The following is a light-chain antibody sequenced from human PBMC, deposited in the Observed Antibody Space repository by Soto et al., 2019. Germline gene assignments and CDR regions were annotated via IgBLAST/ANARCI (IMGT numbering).Light chain of an antibody. CDR1: QSVSRG. CDR3: QHYSSVWT. V-gene: IGKV1-5*01. J-gene: IGKJ1*01. Sequence: DIQMTQSHSTLSSSVGDRVTNTCRASQSVSRGLAWYQQKPGKAPNLLIYDAATLESGVPSRFSGSGSGTEFTLTIISLQPDDFATYYCQHYSSVWTFGQGTKVDIK. CDR2: DAA.